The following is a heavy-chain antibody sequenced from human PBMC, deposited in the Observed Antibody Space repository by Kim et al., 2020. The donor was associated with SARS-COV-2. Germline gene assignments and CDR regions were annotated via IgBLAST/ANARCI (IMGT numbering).Heavy chain of an antibody. J-gene: IGHJ4*02. CDR3: ASFEYSTSSGRGY. Sequence: GGSLRLSCAASGLTFSNYGMNWVRQVPGKGLEWVALIWYDGRNTFYADSVKGRFTISRDNSRNTVYLLMDSLRAEDTAVYYCASFEYSTSSGRGYWGQG. CDR2: IWYDGRNT. CDR1: GLTFSNYG. D-gene: IGHD6-6*01. V-gene: IGHV3-33*01.